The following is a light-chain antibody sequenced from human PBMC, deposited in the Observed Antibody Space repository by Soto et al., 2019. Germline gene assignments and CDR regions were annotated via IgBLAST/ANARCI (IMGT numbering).Light chain of an antibody. CDR3: QSYDSSLSGYV. J-gene: IGLJ1*01. V-gene: IGLV1-40*01. CDR2: GNS. Sequence: HSVLTQPPSVSGAPGQRVTISCPGSSSNIGAGYDVHWYQKLPGTAPKLLIYGNSNRPSGVPDRFSGSKSATAASLALTGLQAEDEADYYCQSYDSSLSGYVFGTGTKVTVL. CDR1: SSNIGAGYD.